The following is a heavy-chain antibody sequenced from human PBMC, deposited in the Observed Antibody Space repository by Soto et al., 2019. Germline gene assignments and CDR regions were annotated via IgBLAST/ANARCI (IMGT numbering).Heavy chain of an antibody. J-gene: IGHJ6*02. CDR1: GGSISSGGYY. D-gene: IGHD5-12*01. CDR3: ARETYRVYYYGMDV. CDR2: IYYSGST. Sequence: QVQLQESGPGLVKPSQTLSLTCTVSGGSISSGGYYWSWIRQHPGKGLEWIGYIYYSGSTYYNPSLQSRVTISVDTSKNQFSLKLSSVTAADTAVYYCARETYRVYYYGMDVWGQGTTVTVSS. V-gene: IGHV4-31*03.